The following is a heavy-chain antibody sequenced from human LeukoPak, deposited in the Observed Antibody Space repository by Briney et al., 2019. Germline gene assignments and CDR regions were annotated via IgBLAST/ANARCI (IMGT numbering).Heavy chain of an antibody. CDR1: GFTFSSYW. V-gene: IGHV3-7*01. Sequence: GGSLRLSCAASGFTFSSYWMSWVRQAPGKGLEWVADIKQDGSEKYYVDSVKGRFTISRDNAKNSLYLQMNSLRAEDTAVYYCARRNYDFWSGYYPYYYYYYMDVWGKGTTVTVSS. J-gene: IGHJ6*03. CDR3: ARRNYDFWSGYYPYYYYYYMDV. D-gene: IGHD3-3*01. CDR2: IKQDGSEK.